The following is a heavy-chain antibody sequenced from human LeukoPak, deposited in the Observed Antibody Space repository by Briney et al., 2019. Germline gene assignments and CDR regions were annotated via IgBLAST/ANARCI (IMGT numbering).Heavy chain of an antibody. D-gene: IGHD3-3*01. CDR1: GFTFSSYW. CDR2: IKQDGSEK. J-gene: IGHJ4*02. V-gene: IGHV3-7*01. CDR3: ARNYYDFWSGYPWYFDY. Sequence: GGSLRLSFAASGFTFSSYWMSWVRQAPGKGLEWVANIKQDGSEKYYVDSVKGRFTISRDNAKNSLYLQMNSLRAEDTAVYYCARNYYDFWSGYPWYFDYWGQGTLVTVSS.